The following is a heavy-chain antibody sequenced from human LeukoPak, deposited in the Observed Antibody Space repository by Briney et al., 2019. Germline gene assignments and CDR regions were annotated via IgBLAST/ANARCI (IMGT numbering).Heavy chain of an antibody. V-gene: IGHV4-39*01. Sequence: PSETLSLTCTVSGGSISSSSYYWGWIRQPPGNGLEWIGTIYYSGHTYYNPSPKSRVTISVDTSKNQFSLKLSSVTAADTAVYYCARHRRDHDFWSGSNPTHYYYYMDVWGKGTTVTVSS. CDR2: IYYSGHT. CDR3: ARHRRDHDFWSGSNPTHYYYYMDV. J-gene: IGHJ6*03. CDR1: GGSISSSSYY. D-gene: IGHD3-3*01.